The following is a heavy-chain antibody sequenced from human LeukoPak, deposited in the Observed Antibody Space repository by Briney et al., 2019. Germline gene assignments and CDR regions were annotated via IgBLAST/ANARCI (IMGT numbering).Heavy chain of an antibody. CDR2: IYYSGST. V-gene: IGHV4-59*01. D-gene: IGHD6-6*01. Sequence: SETLSLTCTVFGGSISSYYWSWIRQPPGKGLEWIGYIYYSGSTNNNPSLKSRVTISVDTSKNQFSLKLSSVTAADTAVYYCARGIFGYSSSSNWFDPWGQGTLVTVSS. CDR3: ARGIFGYSSSSNWFDP. CDR1: GGSISSYY. J-gene: IGHJ5*02.